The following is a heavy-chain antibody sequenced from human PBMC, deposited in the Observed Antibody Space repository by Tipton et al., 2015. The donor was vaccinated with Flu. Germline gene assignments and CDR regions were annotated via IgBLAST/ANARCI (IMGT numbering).Heavy chain of an antibody. V-gene: IGHV4-59*08. D-gene: IGHD2-2*01. CDR3: ARGYCSSTSCYESWFDP. J-gene: IGHJ5*02. CDR1: GGSISSYY. CDR2: IYYSGST. Sequence: TLSLTCTVSGGSISSYYWSWIRQPPGKGLEWIGYIYYSGSTNYNPSLKSRVTISVDTSKNQFSLKLSSVTAADTAVYYCARGYCSSTSCYESWFDPWGQGTLVTVSS.